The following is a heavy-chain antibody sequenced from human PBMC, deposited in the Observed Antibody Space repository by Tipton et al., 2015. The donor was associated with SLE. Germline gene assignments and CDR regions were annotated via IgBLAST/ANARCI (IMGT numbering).Heavy chain of an antibody. CDR2: IYYSGRT. CDR1: GDSITSGDYH. CDR3: AREGSGNGFDC. V-gene: IGHV4-61*10. D-gene: IGHD3-3*01. Sequence: TLSLTCIVSGDSITSGDYHWSWIRQPAGKGLEWIGTIYYSGRTNYNPSLKSRVTISRDTSKNQFSLKLSSVTAADTAVYYCAREGSGNGFDCWGQGTLVTVSS. J-gene: IGHJ4*02.